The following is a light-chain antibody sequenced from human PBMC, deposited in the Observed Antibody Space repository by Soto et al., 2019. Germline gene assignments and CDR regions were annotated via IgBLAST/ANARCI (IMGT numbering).Light chain of an antibody. CDR2: EVS. V-gene: IGLV2-14*01. CDR3: NSYTGTTLG. Sequence: QSALTQPASVSGSPGQSITISCTGTSSDVSAHKYVSWYQQHPGKAPKLIIYEVSIRPSGVSKRFSGSKSGNTASLTISGLQAEDDADYYCNSYTGTTLGFGGGTKVTVL. J-gene: IGLJ3*02. CDR1: SSDVSAHKY.